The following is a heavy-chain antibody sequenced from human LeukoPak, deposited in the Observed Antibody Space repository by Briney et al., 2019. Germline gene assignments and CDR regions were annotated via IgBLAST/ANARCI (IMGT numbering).Heavy chain of an antibody. V-gene: IGHV4-39*01. J-gene: IGHJ4*02. CDR3: ARHFDHPTEYCDS. Sequence: SETLSLTCTVTGGSISGDYYWSWIRQPPGKGLEWIASIYSGGMTFYNPSLKSRLTISADTSRNHFSLRLTSVTAADTALYFCARHFDHPTEYCDSWGQGSLVSVSS. D-gene: IGHD1-14*01. CDR2: IYSGGMT. CDR1: GGSISGDYY.